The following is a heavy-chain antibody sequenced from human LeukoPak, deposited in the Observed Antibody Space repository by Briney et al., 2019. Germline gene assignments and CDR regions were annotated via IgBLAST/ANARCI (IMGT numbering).Heavy chain of an antibody. CDR2: INHSGST. CDR3: ARDGSAAAGIIAPYYYYMDV. J-gene: IGHJ6*03. Sequence: SETLSLTCAVYGGSFSGYYWSWIRQPPGKGLEWIGEINHSGSTNYNPSLKSRVTISVDTSKNQFSLKLSSVTAADTAVYYCARDGSAAAGIIAPYYYYMDVWGKGTTVTVSS. CDR1: GGSFSGYY. V-gene: IGHV4-34*01. D-gene: IGHD6-13*01.